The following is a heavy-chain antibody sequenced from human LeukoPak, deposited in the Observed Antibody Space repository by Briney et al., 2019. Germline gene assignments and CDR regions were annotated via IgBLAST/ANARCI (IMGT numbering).Heavy chain of an antibody. V-gene: IGHV4-4*07. J-gene: IGHJ4*02. D-gene: IGHD3-10*01. Sequence: ASETLSLTCTVSGGSISSYYWSWIRQPAGKGLEWIGRIYTSGSTNYNPSLKSLVTMSVDTSKNQFSPKLSSVTAADTAVYYCARVGRTGSGSYYSYFDYWGQGTLVTVSS. CDR3: ARVGRTGSGSYYSYFDY. CDR2: IYTSGST. CDR1: GGSISSYY.